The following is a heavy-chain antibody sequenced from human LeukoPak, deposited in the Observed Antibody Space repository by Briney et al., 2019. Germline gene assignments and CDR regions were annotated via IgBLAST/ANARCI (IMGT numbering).Heavy chain of an antibody. Sequence: PSETLSLTCTVSGGSISSYYWSWIRQPPGKGLEWIGYIYYSGSTNYNPSLKGRVTISVDTSKNQFSLKLSSVTAADTAVYYCARDGGYYDSSGYQEPDAFDIWGQGTMVTVSS. V-gene: IGHV4-59*01. J-gene: IGHJ3*02. D-gene: IGHD3-22*01. CDR1: GGSISSYY. CDR2: IYYSGST. CDR3: ARDGGYYDSSGYQEPDAFDI.